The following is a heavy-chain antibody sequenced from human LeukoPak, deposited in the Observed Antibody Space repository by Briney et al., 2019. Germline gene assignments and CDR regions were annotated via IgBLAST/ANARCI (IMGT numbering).Heavy chain of an antibody. V-gene: IGHV3-48*01. Sequence: PGGSLRLSCAASGFTFSSYSMNWVRQAPGKGLEWVSYISSSSSTIYYADSVKGRFTISRDNAKNSLYLQMNSLRAEDTAVYYCARGDFESGTYNDAFDIWGQGTMVTVS. CDR3: ARGDFESGTYNDAFDI. D-gene: IGHD1-26*01. CDR1: GFTFSSYS. J-gene: IGHJ3*02. CDR2: ISSSSSTI.